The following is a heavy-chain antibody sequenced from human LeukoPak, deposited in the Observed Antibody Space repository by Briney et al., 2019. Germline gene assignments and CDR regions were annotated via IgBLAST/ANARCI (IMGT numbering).Heavy chain of an antibody. V-gene: IGHV4-39*07. Sequence: SETLSLTCTVSGGSISSSGYYWGWIRQPPGKGLEWIGSIYSSGSTYYHPSLKSRVIISVDTSKNQFSLKLSSVTAADTAVYYCARGRYSGYDYFSWYFDLWGRGTLVTVSS. CDR3: ARGRYSGYDYFSWYFDL. J-gene: IGHJ2*01. D-gene: IGHD5-12*01. CDR2: IYSSGST. CDR1: GGSISSSGYY.